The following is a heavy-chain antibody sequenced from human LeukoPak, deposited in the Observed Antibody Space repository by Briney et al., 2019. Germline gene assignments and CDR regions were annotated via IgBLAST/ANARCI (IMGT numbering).Heavy chain of an antibody. CDR2: ISWNSGII. CDR1: GFTFDDYA. D-gene: IGHD3-22*01. J-gene: IGHJ4*02. V-gene: IGHV3-9*03. Sequence: GRSLRLSCAASGFTFDDYAMHWVRQVPGKGLEWVSGISWNSGIIGYADSVKGRFTISRDYAKNSLYLQMNSLRAEDMALYYCAKDHRPYYDSSGYYDYWGQGTLVTVSS. CDR3: AKDHRPYYDSSGYYDY.